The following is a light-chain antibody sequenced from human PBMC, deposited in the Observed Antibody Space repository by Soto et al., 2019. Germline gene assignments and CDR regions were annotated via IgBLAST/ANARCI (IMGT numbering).Light chain of an antibody. J-gene: IGLJ1*01. Sequence: QSVLTQPASVSGSPGQSITISCTGTSSDVGRYKYVSWYQQHPGKAPKLLIYDVNNRPSGISDRFSGSKSGNTASLTISGLQTEDESDYYCASYTTTTSYVFGTGTKLTVL. V-gene: IGLV2-14*03. CDR2: DVN. CDR1: SSDVGRYKY. CDR3: ASYTTTTSYV.